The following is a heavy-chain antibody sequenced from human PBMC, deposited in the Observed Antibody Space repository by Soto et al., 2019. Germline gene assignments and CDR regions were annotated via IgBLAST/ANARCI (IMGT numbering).Heavy chain of an antibody. CDR2: IIPILGIA. CDR3: ARDSPYCSNTSCYAPFDY. D-gene: IGHD2-2*01. CDR1: GGTFSSYT. J-gene: IGHJ4*01. Sequence: GASVKVSCKASGGTFSSYTISWVRQAPGQGLEWMGRIIPILGIANYAQKFQGRVTITADKSTSTAYMELSSLRSEDTAVYYCARDSPYCSNTSCYAPFDYWGQGTLVTVSS. V-gene: IGHV1-69*04.